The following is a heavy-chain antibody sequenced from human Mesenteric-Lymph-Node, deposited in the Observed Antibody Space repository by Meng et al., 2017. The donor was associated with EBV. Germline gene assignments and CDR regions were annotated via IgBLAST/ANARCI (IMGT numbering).Heavy chain of an antibody. CDR1: GDPIISHDTW. D-gene: IGHD3-16*01. CDR3: ARGSHYTWDV. V-gene: IGHV4-4*02. J-gene: IGHJ4*02. CDR2: IFHAGNT. Sequence: VPWQDPGPGLVKPSGTPSRPSGVSGDPIISHDTWGSWVRQPPGKGLEWIGAIFHAGNTNYNPSLKSQVTMSVDTSKNQFSLNLISVTAADSAVYYCARGSHYTWDVWGQGTLVTVSS.